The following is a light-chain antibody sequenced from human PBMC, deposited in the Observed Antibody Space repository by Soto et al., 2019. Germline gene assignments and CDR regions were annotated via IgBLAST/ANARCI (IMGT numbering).Light chain of an antibody. CDR3: AAWDDSLSGVV. V-gene: IGLV1-44*01. CDR2: SNN. CDR1: NSNIGTNN. J-gene: IGLJ2*01. Sequence: QSVLTQPPSASGTPGQRVTISCSGSNSNIGTNNVNWYQQLPGTAPKLLIYSNNQRPSGVSDRFSGSKSGSSASLAISGLQSGDEADYYCAAWDDSLSGVVFGGGTKLTVL.